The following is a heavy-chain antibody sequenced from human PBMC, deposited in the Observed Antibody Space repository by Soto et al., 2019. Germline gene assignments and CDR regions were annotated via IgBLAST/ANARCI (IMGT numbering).Heavy chain of an antibody. CDR3: ASWDYDVLTGYSDDD. J-gene: IGHJ4*02. CDR2: IIPMIGRT. D-gene: IGHD3-9*01. Sequence: QVQLVQSGAEVKKPGSSVKVSCKASGGTFNNYGMGWVRQAPGQGLEWMGGIIPMIGRTNYAQKFQDRVTLTADASRSTAYMELRSLRSEDTAVYYCASWDYDVLTGYSDDDWGQGTLVTVSS. V-gene: IGHV1-69*01. CDR1: GGTFNNYG.